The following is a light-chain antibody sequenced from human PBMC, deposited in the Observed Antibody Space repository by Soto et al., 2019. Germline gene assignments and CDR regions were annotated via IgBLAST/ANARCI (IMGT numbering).Light chain of an antibody. CDR2: GAS. CDR1: RNINRK. CDR3: QQYYDYPPLI. V-gene: IGKV3-15*01. J-gene: IGKJ4*01. Sequence: EIVMTQSPATLSVSPGERATLSCSASRNINRKLAWYQQKPGQAPMLLISGASTRATGIPARFSGSGSGTEFTLTISSLQYEDFAVYYCQQYYDYPPLIFGGGTKVEIK.